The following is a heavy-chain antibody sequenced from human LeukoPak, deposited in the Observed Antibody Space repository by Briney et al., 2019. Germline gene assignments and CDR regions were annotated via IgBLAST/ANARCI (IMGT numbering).Heavy chain of an antibody. CDR2: IYYSGST. Sequence: SETLSLTCTVSGGSISSYYWSWFRQPPGKGLEWIGYIYYSGSTNYNPSLKSRVTISVDTSKNQFSLKLSSVTAADTAVYYCARGQYSSSWYDIVVTDYWGQGTLVTVSS. CDR1: GGSISSYY. D-gene: IGHD6-13*01. CDR3: ARGQYSSSWYDIVVTDY. J-gene: IGHJ4*02. V-gene: IGHV4-59*01.